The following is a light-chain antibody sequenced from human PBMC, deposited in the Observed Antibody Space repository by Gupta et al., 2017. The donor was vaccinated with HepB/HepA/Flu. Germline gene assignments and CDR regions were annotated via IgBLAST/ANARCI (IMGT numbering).Light chain of an antibody. J-gene: IGLJ2*01. V-gene: IGLV10-54*04. Sequence: QAGLPQPPSVSKGLRQTATLTCTGHSNNVGNQGAAWLQQHQGHPPKLLSYKNNNRPSGIPERFSASRSGSTAALTITGLQPEDEADYYCSAWDSSRSGQVFGGGTKLTVL. CDR3: SAWDSSRSGQV. CDR2: KNN. CDR1: SNNVGNQG.